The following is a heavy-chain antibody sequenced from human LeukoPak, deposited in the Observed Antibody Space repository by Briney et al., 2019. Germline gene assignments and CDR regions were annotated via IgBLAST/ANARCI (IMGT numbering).Heavy chain of an antibody. CDR1: GFTFSSYE. D-gene: IGHD4-23*01. Sequence: SGGSLRLSCAASGFTFSSYEMHWVRQAPGKGLEWVSYISSSGSTIYYADSVKGRFTISRDNAKNSLYLQMNSLRAEDTAVYYCARDYGGSSPFDYWGQGTLVTVSS. CDR3: ARDYGGSSPFDY. V-gene: IGHV3-48*03. J-gene: IGHJ4*02. CDR2: ISSSGSTI.